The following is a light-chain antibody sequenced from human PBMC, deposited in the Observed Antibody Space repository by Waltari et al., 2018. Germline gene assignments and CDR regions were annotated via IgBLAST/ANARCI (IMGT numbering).Light chain of an antibody. V-gene: IGLV2-23*02. CDR1: SSDVGNYNL. J-gene: IGLJ1*01. Sequence: QSALTQPASVSGSPGQSITTPCTGPSSDVGNYNLASWYQQHPGKAPKLMIYSVSQRPSGVSNRFSGSKSGNTASLTISGPQPEDETDYYCYSYAGHSTYVFGTGTKVTVL. CDR2: SVS. CDR3: YSYAGHSTYV.